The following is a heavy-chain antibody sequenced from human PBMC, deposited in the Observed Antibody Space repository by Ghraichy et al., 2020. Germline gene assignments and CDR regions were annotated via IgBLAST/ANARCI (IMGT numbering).Heavy chain of an antibody. CDR2: IHTTGTT. CDR1: GDSIRSYY. V-gene: IGHV4-4*07. J-gene: IGHJ4*02. CDR3: ARVSVVVKGFDY. Sequence: SETLSLTCTVPGDSIRSYYWNWIRQSAGKGLEWIGHIHTTGTTHYNPSLKSRVTMSVDTSKNQVSLNVSSVTAADTAIYYCARVSVVVKGFDYWGQGTLVTVSS. D-gene: IGHD2-2*01.